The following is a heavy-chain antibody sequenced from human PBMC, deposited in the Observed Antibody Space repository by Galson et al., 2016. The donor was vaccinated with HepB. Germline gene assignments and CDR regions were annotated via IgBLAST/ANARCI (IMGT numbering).Heavy chain of an antibody. CDR1: GFTFSDYG. V-gene: IGHV3-30*18. CDR3: AKEGGISTTMLDYYYHYDMGV. CDR2: ISYDGTNT. Sequence: SLRLSCAAPGFTFSDYGMHWVRQAPGKGLEWVAVISYDGTNTYYVDSVKGRFTISRDNSKNTLFLQMDSLRLEDTAAYYCAKEGGISTTMLDYYYHYDMGVWGQGTTVTVSS. J-gene: IGHJ6*02. D-gene: IGHD3-10*02.